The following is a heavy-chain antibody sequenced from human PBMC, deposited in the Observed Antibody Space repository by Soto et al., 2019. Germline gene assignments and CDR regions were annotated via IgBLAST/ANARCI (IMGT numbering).Heavy chain of an antibody. CDR1: GFTFSSYS. CDR3: ARDHEYSGYTHDY. Sequence: GGSLRLSCAASGFTFSSYSMNWVRQAPGKGLEWVSYISSSSSTIYYADSVKGRFTISRDNAKNSLYLQMNSLRAEDTAVYYCARDHEYSGYTHDYWGQGALVTVSS. J-gene: IGHJ4*02. D-gene: IGHD5-12*01. V-gene: IGHV3-48*01. CDR2: ISSSSSTI.